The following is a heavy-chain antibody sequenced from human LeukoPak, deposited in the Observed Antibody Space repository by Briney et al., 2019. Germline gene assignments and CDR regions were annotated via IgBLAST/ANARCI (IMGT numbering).Heavy chain of an antibody. D-gene: IGHD1-14*01. CDR2: ISGSGGST. CDR1: GFTFSSYA. J-gene: IGHJ1*01. Sequence: GGSLRLSCAAPGFTFSSYAMSWVRQAPGKGLEWVSAISGSGGSTYYADSVKGRFTISRDNSKNTLYLQMNSLRAEDTAVYYCAKPSGTTPLPEYFQHWGQGTLVTVSS. V-gene: IGHV3-23*01. CDR3: AKPSGTTPLPEYFQH.